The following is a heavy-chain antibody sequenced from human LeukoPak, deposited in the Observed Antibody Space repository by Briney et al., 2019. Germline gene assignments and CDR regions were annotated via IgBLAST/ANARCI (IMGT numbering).Heavy chain of an antibody. CDR1: GFTFSSYG. D-gene: IGHD1-20*01. Sequence: GRSLRLSCAASGFTFSSYGMHWVRQAPGKGLEWVAVIWYDGSNKYYADSVKGRFTISRDNSKNTLYLQMNSLGAEDTAVYYCAKDFGVYNWSTRSNWFDPWGQGTLVTVSS. CDR3: AKDFGVYNWSTRSNWFDP. J-gene: IGHJ5*02. CDR2: IWYDGSNK. V-gene: IGHV3-33*06.